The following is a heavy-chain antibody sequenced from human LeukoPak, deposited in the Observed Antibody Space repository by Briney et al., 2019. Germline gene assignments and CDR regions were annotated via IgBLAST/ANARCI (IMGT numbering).Heavy chain of an antibody. D-gene: IGHD6-6*01. CDR3: TRGAGSSSSPFDP. Sequence: GGSLRLSCVVSGVTISTYWMSWVRQAPGKGLEWVANIKQDGSDTYYVDSVKGRFIISRDNDKKSLYLQMSSLRDEDTAIYYCTRGAGSSSSPFDPWGQGTLVTVSS. J-gene: IGHJ5*02. V-gene: IGHV3-7*01. CDR1: GVTISTYW. CDR2: IKQDGSDT.